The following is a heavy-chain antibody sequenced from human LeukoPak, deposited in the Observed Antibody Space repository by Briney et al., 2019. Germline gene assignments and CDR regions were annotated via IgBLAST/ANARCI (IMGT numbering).Heavy chain of an antibody. D-gene: IGHD2-15*01. CDR3: ARDQFGVAAP. Sequence: GSLRLSCAASGFTFSSYSMNWVRQAPGKGLEWIGYIYYSGSTNYNPSLKSRVTISVDTSKNQFSLKLSSVTAADTAVYYCARDQFGVAAPWGQGTLVTVSS. V-gene: IGHV4-59*01. J-gene: IGHJ4*02. CDR1: GFTFSSYS. CDR2: IYYSGST.